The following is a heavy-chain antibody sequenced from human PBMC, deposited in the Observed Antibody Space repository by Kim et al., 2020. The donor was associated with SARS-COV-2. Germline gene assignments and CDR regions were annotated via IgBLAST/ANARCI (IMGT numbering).Heavy chain of an antibody. V-gene: IGHV1-46*01. J-gene: IGHJ4*02. D-gene: IGHD3-9*01. CDR2: INSNGGVT. CDR3: ARGTLRYFDWLDF. Sequence: ASVKVSCKASGYTFTSHYVHWVRQAPGQGLEWMGTINSNGGVTIYAEKFQDRVTMTRDTSTTTIYMEINSLTSEDTAVYYCARGTLRYFDWLDFWGQGTL. CDR1: GYTFTSHY.